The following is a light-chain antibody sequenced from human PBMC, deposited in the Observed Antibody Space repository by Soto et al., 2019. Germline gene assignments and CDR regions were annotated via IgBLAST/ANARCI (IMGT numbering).Light chain of an antibody. Sequence: EIVLTQSPGTLYLSPGERATLSCRASQSVSSSYLAWYQQKPGQAPRLLIYGASSRATGIPDRFSGSGSGTDFTLTISRLEPEDFAVYYCQQYGSSPRTFGHGTKVEIK. V-gene: IGKV3-20*01. J-gene: IGKJ1*01. CDR3: QQYGSSPRT. CDR1: QSVSSSY. CDR2: GAS.